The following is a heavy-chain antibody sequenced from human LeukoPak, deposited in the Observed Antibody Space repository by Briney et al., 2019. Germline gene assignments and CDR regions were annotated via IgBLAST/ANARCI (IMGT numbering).Heavy chain of an antibody. CDR3: VAENRYVFKY. Sequence: PGGSLRLSCVASGFTFTNAWMSWVRQAPGKGLEWVGRIKSKTDGGTTDYAAPVKGRFTISRDDSKNTLYLQMNSLKTEDTAVYFCVAENRYVFKYWGQGTLVTVSS. CDR1: GFTFTNAW. D-gene: IGHD1-14*01. V-gene: IGHV3-15*01. CDR2: IKSKTDGGTT. J-gene: IGHJ4*02.